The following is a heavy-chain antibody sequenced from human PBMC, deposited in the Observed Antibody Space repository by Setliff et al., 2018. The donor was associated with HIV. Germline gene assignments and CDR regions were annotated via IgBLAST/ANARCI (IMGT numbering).Heavy chain of an antibody. Sequence: SETLSLTCTVSGGSFSSGNYYWSWIRQPAGKGLEWIGHIYSIENTNYNPSLKSRVTISVDTSKNQISLEVKSMTAADTAVYYCVIRRNFDWLMRSGPFDDWGQGLLVTVSS. D-gene: IGHD3-9*01. CDR3: VIRRNFDWLMRSGPFDD. J-gene: IGHJ4*02. CDR2: IYSIENT. CDR1: GGSFSSGNYY. V-gene: IGHV4-61*09.